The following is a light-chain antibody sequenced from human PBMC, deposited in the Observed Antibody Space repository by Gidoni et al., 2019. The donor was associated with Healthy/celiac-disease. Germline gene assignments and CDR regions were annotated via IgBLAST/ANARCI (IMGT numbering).Light chain of an antibody. CDR1: QGISNY. CDR3: QKYNSALQT. Sequence: DIQMTQSPSSLSASVGDRVTISCRASQGISNYLAWYQQKPGKVPKLLIYAASTLQSRVPSRFSGSGSGTDFTLTISSLQPEDVANYYCQKYNSALQTFGQGTKVEIK. CDR2: AAS. J-gene: IGKJ1*01. V-gene: IGKV1-27*01.